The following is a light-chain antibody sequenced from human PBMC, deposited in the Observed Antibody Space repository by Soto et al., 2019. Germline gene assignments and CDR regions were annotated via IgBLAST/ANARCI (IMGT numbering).Light chain of an antibody. V-gene: IGLV2-14*01. CDR1: SSDVGGYNY. CDR3: SSYTSSSTPYV. CDR2: EVS. Sequence: QSALTQPASVSGSPGQSITISCTGTSSDVGGYNYVSWYQQHPGKAPKLMIYEVSTRPSGVSNRFSGSKSGNTASLTISGLQAEDEADYYCSSYTSSSTPYVFGTRTKLTVL. J-gene: IGLJ1*01.